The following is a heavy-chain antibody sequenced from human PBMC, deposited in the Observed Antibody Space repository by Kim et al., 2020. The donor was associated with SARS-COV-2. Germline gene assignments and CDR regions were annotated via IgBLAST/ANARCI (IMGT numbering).Heavy chain of an antibody. CDR2: IFHSGST. V-gene: IGHV4-59*13. CDR3: ARVAYYGATKFDS. J-gene: IGHJ5*01. D-gene: IGHD1-26*01. Sequence: SETMSLTCTVSGGSISFYHWSWIRQSPGKGLEWIGYIFHSGSTTYNPSLKSRATISVDTSKNQFSLRLSSVTAADTAVYYCARVAYYGATKFDSWGRGT. CDR1: GGSISFYH.